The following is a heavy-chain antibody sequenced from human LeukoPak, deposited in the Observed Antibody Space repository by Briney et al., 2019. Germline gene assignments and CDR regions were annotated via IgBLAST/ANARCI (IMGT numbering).Heavy chain of an antibody. CDR2: ISSSSYI. CDR1: GFTFSSYS. Sequence: GGSLRLSCAASGFTFSSYSMNWVRQAPGKGLEWVSSISSSSYIYYADSVKGRFTISRDNAKNSLYLQMNSLRAEDTAVYYCARDGSSGWLPYYFDYWGQGTLVTVSS. CDR3: ARDGSSGWLPYYFDY. J-gene: IGHJ4*02. D-gene: IGHD6-19*01. V-gene: IGHV3-21*01.